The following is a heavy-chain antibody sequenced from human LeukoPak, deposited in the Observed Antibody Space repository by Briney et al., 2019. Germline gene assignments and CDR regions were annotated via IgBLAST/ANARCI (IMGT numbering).Heavy chain of an antibody. CDR2: IKSKTDGGTT. CDR3: TTDGSSSWSFDY. Sequence: NSGGSLRLSCAASGFTFSNARMSWVRQAPGKGLEWVGRIKSKTDGGTTDYAAPVKGRFTISRDDSKNTLYLQMNSLKTEDTAVYYCTTDGSSSWSFDYWGQGTLVTVSS. V-gene: IGHV3-15*01. CDR1: GFTFSNAR. J-gene: IGHJ4*02. D-gene: IGHD6-13*01.